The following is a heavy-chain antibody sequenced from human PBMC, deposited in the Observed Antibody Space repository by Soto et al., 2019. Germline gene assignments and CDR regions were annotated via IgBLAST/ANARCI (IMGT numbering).Heavy chain of an antibody. CDR2: IRRYTSVT. CDR1: GFTLSISS. Sequence: EVQLVESGGILGQPGGSLRLSCAASGFTLSISSMNWGRQAPGKGLEWVSYIRRYTSVTSYADSVKGRFTISRDNAKNSLYLQMNSLRVEDTAVYYCGRVADSGYYTVEYWGQGTLVTVSS. J-gene: IGHJ4*02. CDR3: GRVADSGYYTVEY. V-gene: IGHV3-48*01. D-gene: IGHD3-22*01.